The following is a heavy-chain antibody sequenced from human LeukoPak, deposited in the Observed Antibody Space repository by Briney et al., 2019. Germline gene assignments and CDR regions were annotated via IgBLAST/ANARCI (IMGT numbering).Heavy chain of an antibody. CDR3: AKDTPLFYHYYGIDV. Sequence: SGGSLRLSCAASGLNLDAYAMHWVRQAPGEGLEWVSLISGDGTITYYTDSVKGRFTISRDNSKNSLFLEMNSLRSEDTALYYCAKDTPLFYHYYGIDVWGQGTTVTVSS. V-gene: IGHV3-43*02. J-gene: IGHJ6*02. CDR2: ISGDGTIT. CDR1: GLNLDAYA.